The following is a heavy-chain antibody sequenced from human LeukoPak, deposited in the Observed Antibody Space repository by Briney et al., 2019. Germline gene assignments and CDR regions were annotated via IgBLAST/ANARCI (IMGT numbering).Heavy chain of an antibody. V-gene: IGHV3-9*01. CDR3: AKDLAARPVQYFFDS. CDR1: GFTFDDYA. CDR2: ISWNSGTI. D-gene: IGHD6-6*01. Sequence: GGSLRLSCAASGFTFDDYAMHWVRQAPGKGLEWVSGISWNSGTIGYADSVKGRFTISRDNARKSLYLQMNSLRVEDTALCYCAKDLAARPVQYFFDSWGQGTLVTVSS. J-gene: IGHJ4*02.